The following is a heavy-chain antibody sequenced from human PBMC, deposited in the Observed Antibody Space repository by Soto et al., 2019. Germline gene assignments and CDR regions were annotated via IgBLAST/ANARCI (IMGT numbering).Heavy chain of an antibody. CDR2: IHHSGSN. D-gene: IGHD3-22*01. J-gene: IGHJ4*02. CDR1: GGSTTSGGYY. Sequence: SSETLSLTCTVSGGSTTSGGYYWNWIRQPPGKGLEWIAYIHHSGSNYHNPSLKSRVTISVDTSKNQVSLKLSSVTAADTAVYYCAREPYHYDSSGYYDYWGQGTLVTVSS. CDR3: AREPYHYDSSGYYDY. V-gene: IGHV4-31*03.